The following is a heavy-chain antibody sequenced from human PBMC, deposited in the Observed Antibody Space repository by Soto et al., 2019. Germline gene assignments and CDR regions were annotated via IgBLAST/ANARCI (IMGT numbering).Heavy chain of an antibody. V-gene: IGHV3-30*18. CDR3: AKSTPAVAGYFDY. Sequence: QVQLVESGGGVVQPGRSLRLSCAASGFTFSSSGMHWVRQAPGKGLEWVAVTSYDGSSGYYADSVRGRFTISRDNSKTPLYLQMNSLRAEATAVYYCAKSTPAVAGYFDYWGQGTLVTVSS. CDR2: TSYDGSSG. CDR1: GFTFSSSG. D-gene: IGHD6-19*01. J-gene: IGHJ4*02.